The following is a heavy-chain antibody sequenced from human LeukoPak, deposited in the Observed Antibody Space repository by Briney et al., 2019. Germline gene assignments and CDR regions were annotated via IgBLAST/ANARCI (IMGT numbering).Heavy chain of an antibody. CDR1: GGSISSSSYY. CDR2: IYYSGST. J-gene: IGHJ3*02. V-gene: IGHV4-39*01. Sequence: SETLSLTCTVSGGSISSSSYYWGWIRQPPGKGLEWIGSIYYSGSTYYYPSLKSQVTISVDTSKNQFSLKLSSVTAADTAVYYCARHGHYDSSGYAFDIWGQGTMVTVSS. CDR3: ARHGHYDSSGYAFDI. D-gene: IGHD3-22*01.